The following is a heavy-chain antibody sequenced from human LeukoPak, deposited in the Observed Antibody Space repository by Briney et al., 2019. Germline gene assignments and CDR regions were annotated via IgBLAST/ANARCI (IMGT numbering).Heavy chain of an antibody. CDR1: GFTFSSYW. CDR2: INSDGSST. CDR3: ARSLGDISGFDP. D-gene: IGHD2-15*01. Sequence: GGPLRLSCAASGFTFSSYWMHWVRQAPGKGLVWVSRINSDGSSTSYADSVKGRFTISRDNAKNTLYLQMNSLRAEDTAVYYCARSLGDISGFDPWGQGTLVTVSS. J-gene: IGHJ5*02. V-gene: IGHV3-74*01.